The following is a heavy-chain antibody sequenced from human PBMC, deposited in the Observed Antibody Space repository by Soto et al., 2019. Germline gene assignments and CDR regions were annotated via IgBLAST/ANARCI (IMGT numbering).Heavy chain of an antibody. J-gene: IGHJ4*02. CDR3: ANDWGRIAVAGWTD. Sequence: EVQLLESGGGLVQPGGSLRLSCTASGFNFGNYAMGWARQAPGKGLEWLSSLAVPYTGAQTYYADSVAGRLTVSRDDSKNTLYLELNSLRAEDTAVYYCANDWGRIAVAGWTDWGPGTLVTVSS. V-gene: IGHV3-23*01. CDR1: GFNFGNYA. D-gene: IGHD6-19*01. CDR2: VPYTGAQT.